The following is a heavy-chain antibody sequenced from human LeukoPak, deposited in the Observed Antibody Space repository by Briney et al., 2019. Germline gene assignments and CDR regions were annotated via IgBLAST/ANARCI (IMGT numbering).Heavy chain of an antibody. CDR3: AKTSLSDPSGHYYYMDV. CDR1: GFTFSNFG. Sequence: GGSLRLSRAASGFTFSNFGMHWVRQAPGKGLEWVAFIRFDGTSEFYADSVKARFTISRDNSQNTVSLQLNNLRIEDTALYYCAKTSLSDPSGHYYYMDVWGKGTTVTVSS. V-gene: IGHV3-30*02. D-gene: IGHD3-3*01. CDR2: IRFDGTSE. J-gene: IGHJ6*03.